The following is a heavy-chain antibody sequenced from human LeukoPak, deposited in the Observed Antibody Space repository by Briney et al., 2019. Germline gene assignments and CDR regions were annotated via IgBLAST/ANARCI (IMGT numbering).Heavy chain of an antibody. J-gene: IGHJ6*02. D-gene: IGHD3-3*01. CDR1: GGSISSYY. CDR3: ARHNGFWSGPSDQLYYYYYYGMDV. Sequence: KPSETLSLTCTVSGGSISSYYWSWIRQPPGKGLEWIGYIYYSGSTNYNPSLKSRVTISVDTSKNQFSLKLSSVTAADTAVYYCARHNGFWSGPSDQLYYYYYYGMDVWGQGTTVTASS. V-gene: IGHV4-59*08. CDR2: IYYSGST.